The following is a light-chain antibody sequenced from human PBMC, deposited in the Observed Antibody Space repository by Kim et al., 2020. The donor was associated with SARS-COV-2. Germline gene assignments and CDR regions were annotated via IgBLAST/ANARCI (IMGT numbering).Light chain of an antibody. J-gene: IGKJ2*01. CDR2: AVS. V-gene: IGKV1-39*01. CDR3: QQTYSVPNT. CDR1: RNISTS. Sequence: SASVGYRGTITSLVCRNISTSLHWYQHIPGKAPKCLIYAVSSLQSGVPSRFSGSGSGTDFTLTISSLQPEDFATYYCQQTYSVPNTFGQGTKLEI.